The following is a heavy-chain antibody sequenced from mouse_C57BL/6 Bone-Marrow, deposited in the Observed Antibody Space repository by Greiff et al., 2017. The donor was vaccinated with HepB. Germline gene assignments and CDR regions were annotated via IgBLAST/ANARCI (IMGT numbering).Heavy chain of an antibody. CDR3: ARKGRENGSSYWYFDV. CDR1: GYTFTGYW. D-gene: IGHD1-1*01. CDR2: ILPGSGST. V-gene: IGHV1-9*01. J-gene: IGHJ1*03. Sequence: QVQLQQSGAELMKPGASVKLSCKATGYTFTGYWIEWVKQRPGHGLEWIGEILPGSGSTNYNEKFKGKATFTADTSSNTAYMQLSSLTTEDSAIYYCARKGRENGSSYWYFDVWGTGTTVTVSS.